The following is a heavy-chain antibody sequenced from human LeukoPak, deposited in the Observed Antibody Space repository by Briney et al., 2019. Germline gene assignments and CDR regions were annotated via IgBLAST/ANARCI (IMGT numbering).Heavy chain of an antibody. J-gene: IGHJ3*02. D-gene: IGHD3-3*02. Sequence: SVKLSCKASGYTFRQYSISWVRQAPGKGFEWMGWVSPSHTTRVYAQEFQGRVTMTADTNTNTVSMELRSLRFDDTAVYFCARDYILPLETDNGDGFAIWGQGTVVTVSS. CDR2: VSPSHTTR. CDR1: GYTFRQYS. V-gene: IGHV1-18*01. CDR3: ARDYILPLETDNGDGFAI.